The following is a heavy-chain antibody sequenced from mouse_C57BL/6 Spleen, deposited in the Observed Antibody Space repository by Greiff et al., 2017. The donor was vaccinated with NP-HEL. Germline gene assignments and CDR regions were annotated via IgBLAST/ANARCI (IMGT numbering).Heavy chain of an antibody. CDR3: ARREDYDGPLFAY. J-gene: IGHJ3*01. CDR2: ISSGSSTI. CDR1: GFTFSDYG. D-gene: IGHD2-4*01. V-gene: IGHV5-17*01. Sequence: VQLKESGGGLVKPGGSLKLSCAASGFTFSDYGMHWVRQAPEKGLEWVAYISSGSSTIYYADTVKGRFTISRDNAKNTLFLQMTSLRSEDTAMYYCARREDYDGPLFAYWGQGTLVTVSA.